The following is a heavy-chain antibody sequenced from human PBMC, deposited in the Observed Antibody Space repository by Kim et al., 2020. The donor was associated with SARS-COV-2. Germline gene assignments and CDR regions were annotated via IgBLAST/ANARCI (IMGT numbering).Heavy chain of an antibody. CDR3: ARVLVGATSRDYYYGMDV. D-gene: IGHD1-26*01. V-gene: IGHV3-48*02. J-gene: IGHJ6*02. Sequence: KGRFTISRDNAKNSLYLQMNSLRDEETAVYYCARVLVGATSRDYYYGMDVWGQGTTVTVSS.